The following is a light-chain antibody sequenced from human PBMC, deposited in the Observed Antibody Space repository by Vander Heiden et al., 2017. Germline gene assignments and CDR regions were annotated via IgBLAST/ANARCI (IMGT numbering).Light chain of an antibody. J-gene: IGKJ4*01. Sequence: EIALTPPPVTLSLSPCERATLSCRASHSLSSSYLAGYQQKPGRAPTLLIYGASSRATGIPDRFSGSGYGTDFTLTISRLEPEDFAVYYYHQYGSSPQLTFGGGTKVDIK. CDR1: HSLSSSY. CDR2: GAS. CDR3: HQYGSSPQLT. V-gene: IGKV3-20*01.